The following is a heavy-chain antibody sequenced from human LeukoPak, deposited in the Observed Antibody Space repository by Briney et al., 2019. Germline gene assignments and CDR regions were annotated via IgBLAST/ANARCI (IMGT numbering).Heavy chain of an antibody. J-gene: IGHJ6*02. CDR3: ARGRWRQFSTSYYYYYGMDV. CDR1: GDSVSSNSAA. CDR2: TYYRSKWYN. V-gene: IGHV6-1*01. Sequence: SQTLSLTCAISGDSVSSNSAAWNWIRQSPSRGLEWLGRTYYRSKWYNDYAVSVKSRITINPDTSKNQYSLQLNSATTEDTAVYYCARGRWRQFSTSYYYYYGMDVWGQGTTVTVSS. D-gene: IGHD5-24*01.